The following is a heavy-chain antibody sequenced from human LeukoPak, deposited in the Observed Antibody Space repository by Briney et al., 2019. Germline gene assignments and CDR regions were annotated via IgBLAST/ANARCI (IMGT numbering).Heavy chain of an antibody. J-gene: IGHJ3*02. CDR3: ARGDPHDAFDI. CDR1: GFTFSSYG. Sequence: GGSLRLSCAASGFTFSSYGMHWVRQAPGKGLEWVAVIWYDGSNKYYADSVKGRFTISRDNSKNTLYLQMNSLRAEDTAAYYCARGDPHDAFDIWGQGTMVTVSS. CDR2: IWYDGSNK. V-gene: IGHV3-33*01.